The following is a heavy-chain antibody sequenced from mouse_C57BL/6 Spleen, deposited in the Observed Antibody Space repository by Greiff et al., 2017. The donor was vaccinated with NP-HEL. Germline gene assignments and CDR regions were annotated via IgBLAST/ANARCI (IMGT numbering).Heavy chain of an antibody. V-gene: IGHV1-26*01. CDR2: INPNNGGT. D-gene: IGHD1-1*01. CDR3: ARDHYYGSSPAWFAY. J-gene: IGHJ3*01. Sequence: EVQLQQSGPELVKPGASVKISCKASGYTFTDYYMNWVKQSHGKSLEWIGDINPNNGGTSYNQKFKGKATLTVDKSSSTAYMELRSLTSEDSAVDYCARDHYYGSSPAWFAYWGQGTLVTVSA. CDR1: GYTFTDYY.